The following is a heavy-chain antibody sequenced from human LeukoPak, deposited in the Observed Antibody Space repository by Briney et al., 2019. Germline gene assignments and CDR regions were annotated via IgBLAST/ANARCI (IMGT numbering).Heavy chain of an antibody. V-gene: IGHV1-8*03. J-gene: IGHJ4*02. CDR2: MNPNSGKT. CDR1: GYTFPSYD. D-gene: IGHD3-22*01. Sequence: ASVKVSSKASGYTFPSYDTNWLRQPTGQGLEGRGWMNPNSGKTGYEQKFQGRVTITRNTSISTAYMELSSLRSEDTAVYYCARFDDSSGYSDYWGQGTLVTVSS. CDR3: ARFDDSSGYSDY.